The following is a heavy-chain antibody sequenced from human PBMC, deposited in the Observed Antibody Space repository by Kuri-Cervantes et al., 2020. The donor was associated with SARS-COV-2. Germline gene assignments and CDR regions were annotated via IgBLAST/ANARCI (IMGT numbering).Heavy chain of an antibody. V-gene: IGHV3-43D*04. CDR2: ISWDGGST. CDR3: ARGWEYSSSSYYYGMDV. J-gene: IGHJ6*02. D-gene: IGHD6-6*01. Sequence: GESLKISCAASGFTFDDYAMHWVRQAPGKGLEWVSLISWDGGSTYYADSVKGRFTISRDNSKDTLYLQMNSLRAEDTAVYYCARGWEYSSSSYYYGMDVWGQGTTVTVSS. CDR1: GFTFDDYA.